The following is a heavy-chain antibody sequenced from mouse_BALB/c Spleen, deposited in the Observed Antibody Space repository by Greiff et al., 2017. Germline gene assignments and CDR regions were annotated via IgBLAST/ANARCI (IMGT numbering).Heavy chain of an antibody. J-gene: IGHJ2*01. CDR3: ASDRNYFDY. Sequence: EVQLQQSGAELVKPGASVKLSCTASGFNIKDTYMHWVKQRPEQGLEWIGMIDPANGNTKYDPKFQCKATITADTSSNTAYLQLSSLTSEDTAVYYCASDRNYFDYWGQGTTLTVSS. D-gene: IGHD2-14*01. CDR2: IDPANGNT. V-gene: IGHV14-3*02. CDR1: GFNIKDTY.